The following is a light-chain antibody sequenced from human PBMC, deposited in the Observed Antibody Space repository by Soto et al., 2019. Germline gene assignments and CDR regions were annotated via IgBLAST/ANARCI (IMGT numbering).Light chain of an antibody. CDR1: HNTRGY. V-gene: IGKV1-39*01. CDR2: AAS. CDR3: QQSYSTPWT. Sequence: DIQMTQSPSSLSASVRDRVTITCRASHNTRGYLNWYQQKPGKAPKLLIYAASNLQSGIPSRFSGSGSETDFTLTISSLRPEDFATYYCQQSYSTPWTFGQGTKV. J-gene: IGKJ1*01.